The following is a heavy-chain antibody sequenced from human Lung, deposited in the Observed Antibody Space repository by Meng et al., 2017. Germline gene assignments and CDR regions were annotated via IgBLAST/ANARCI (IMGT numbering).Heavy chain of an antibody. Sequence: VQLQHWGSGLLKPSETLSLTCVGSGGSFSDYYWSWIRQPPGKGLEWIGEINHSGSTNYNPSLESRATISVDTSQNNLSLKLSSVTAADSAVYYCARGPTTMAHDFDYWGQGTLVTVSS. CDR3: ARGPTTMAHDFDY. V-gene: IGHV4-34*01. J-gene: IGHJ4*02. D-gene: IGHD4-11*01. CDR2: INHSGST. CDR1: GGSFSDYY.